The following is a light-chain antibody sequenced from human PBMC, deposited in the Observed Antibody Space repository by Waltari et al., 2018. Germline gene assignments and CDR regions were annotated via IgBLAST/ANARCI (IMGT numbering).Light chain of an antibody. V-gene: IGKV3-15*01. CDR3: QQYDNWPRT. J-gene: IGKJ1*01. Sequence: EIVMTQSPATLSVSPGERAPLSCRASQGIGSHLAWYQQTPGQGPRLLIYGASTRATGIPARFSGRGSGTEFTLTISSLQSEDFAVYFCQQYDNWPRTFGQGTKVEI. CDR2: GAS. CDR1: QGIGSH.